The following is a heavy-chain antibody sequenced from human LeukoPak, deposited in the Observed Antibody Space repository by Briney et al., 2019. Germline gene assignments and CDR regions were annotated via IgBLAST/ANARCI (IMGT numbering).Heavy chain of an antibody. V-gene: IGHV1-46*01. CDR3: ARDIVVVVAATNYYYYGMDV. CDR1: GYTFTSYY. Sequence: GASVKVSCKASGYTFTSYYMQWARHAPGQGLEWMGIINPSGGSTSYAQKFQGRVTMTRDTSTSTVYMELSSLRSEDTAVYYCARDIVVVVAATNYYYYGMDVWGQGTTVTVSS. J-gene: IGHJ6*02. D-gene: IGHD2-15*01. CDR2: INPSGGST.